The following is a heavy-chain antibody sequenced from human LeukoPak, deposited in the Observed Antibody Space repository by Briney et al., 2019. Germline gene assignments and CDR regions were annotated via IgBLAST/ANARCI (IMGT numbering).Heavy chain of an antibody. D-gene: IGHD3-10*01. CDR3: ARDQKRITMVRGVIITPDY. Sequence: ASVKVSCKASGYTFTSYDINWVRQATGQGLEWMAWMNPNSGNTGYAQKFQDRVTMTRNTSISTAYMELSRLRSDDTAVYYCARDQKRITMVRGVIITPDYWGQGTLVTVSS. CDR2: MNPNSGNT. CDR1: GYTFTSYD. J-gene: IGHJ4*02. V-gene: IGHV1-8*01.